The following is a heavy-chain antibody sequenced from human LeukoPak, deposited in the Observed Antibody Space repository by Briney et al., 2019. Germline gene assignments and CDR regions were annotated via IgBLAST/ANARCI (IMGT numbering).Heavy chain of an antibody. V-gene: IGHV3-48*03. CDR3: ARVDRFGDSTHYLDD. Sequence: HPGGSLRLSCAASGLTFSSYEMNWVRQAPGKGLEWVSYISSSGSTIYYADSVKGRFTISRDNAKNSLYLQMNSLRADDTAVYYCARVDRFGDSTHYLDDWGQGTLVTVSS. J-gene: IGHJ4*02. CDR1: GLTFSSYE. CDR2: ISSSGSTI. D-gene: IGHD3-10*01.